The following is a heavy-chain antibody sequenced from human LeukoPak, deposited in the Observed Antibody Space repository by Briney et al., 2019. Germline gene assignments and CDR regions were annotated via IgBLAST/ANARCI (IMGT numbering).Heavy chain of an antibody. CDR1: GFTFSSYA. Sequence: PGGSLRLSCAASGFTFSSYAMHWVRQAPGKGLEWVAVISYDGSNKHYADSVRGRFTISRDNSKNTLYLQMNSLRAEDTAVYYCAREYGSGSYYHNWFDPWGQGTLVTVSS. D-gene: IGHD3-10*01. V-gene: IGHV3-30-3*01. J-gene: IGHJ5*02. CDR2: ISYDGSNK. CDR3: AREYGSGSYYHNWFDP.